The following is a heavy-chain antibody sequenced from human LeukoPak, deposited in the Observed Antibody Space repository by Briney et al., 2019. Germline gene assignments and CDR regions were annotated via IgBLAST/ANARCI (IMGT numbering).Heavy chain of an antibody. CDR2: IHFSGRT. CDR1: GGSISNHY. Sequence: SETLSLTCTVSGGSISNHYWSWIRQPPGKGVEWIGYIHFSGRTQYNPSLKSRLSISVDTSKNHFSLKLSSVTAADTAIYYCARVLDSGYSDYWGQGTLVTVSS. J-gene: IGHJ4*02. V-gene: IGHV4-59*11. CDR3: ARVLDSGYSDY. D-gene: IGHD1-26*01.